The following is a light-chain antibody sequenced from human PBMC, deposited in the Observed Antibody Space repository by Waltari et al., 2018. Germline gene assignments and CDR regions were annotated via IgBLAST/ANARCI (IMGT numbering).Light chain of an antibody. CDR2: DAS. Sequence: AIQLTQSPSSLSASVGDRVTIPCRASQGISSALAWYQQKPGKAPKGLIYDASSLESGVPSRFRGSGSGKYFTLTISSLKPEDFATYYCQQFNSFPITFGLGTRLDIK. CDR3: QQFNSFPIT. V-gene: IGKV1-13*02. CDR1: QGISSA. J-gene: IGKJ5*01.